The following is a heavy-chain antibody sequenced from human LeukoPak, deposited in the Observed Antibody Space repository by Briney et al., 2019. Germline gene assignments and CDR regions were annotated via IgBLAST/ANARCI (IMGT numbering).Heavy chain of an antibody. Sequence: GGSLRLSCAASRFTFGTYWMSWVRQAPGKGLEWVANIKQDGTERFYADSVEGRFTISRDNAKNSLYLQMNSLRAEDTAVYYCAGYCSSASCYRGSYYGMDVWGQGTTVTVSS. V-gene: IGHV3-7*01. J-gene: IGHJ6*02. CDR2: IKQDGTER. D-gene: IGHD2-2*01. CDR3: AGYCSSASCYRGSYYGMDV. CDR1: RFTFGTYW.